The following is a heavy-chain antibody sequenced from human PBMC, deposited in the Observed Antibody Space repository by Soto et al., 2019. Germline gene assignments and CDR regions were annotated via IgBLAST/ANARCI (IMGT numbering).Heavy chain of an antibody. V-gene: IGHV3-33*01. CDR3: ARVSMYPYYYYYYGMDV. J-gene: IGHJ6*02. CDR2: IWYDGSNK. D-gene: IGHD3-10*02. Sequence: GGSLRLSCAASGFTFSSYGMHWVRQAPGKGLEWVAVIWYDGSNKYYADSVKGRFTISRDNSKNTLYLQMNSLRAEDTAVYYCARVSMYPYYYYYYGMDVWGQGTTVTVSS. CDR1: GFTFSSYG.